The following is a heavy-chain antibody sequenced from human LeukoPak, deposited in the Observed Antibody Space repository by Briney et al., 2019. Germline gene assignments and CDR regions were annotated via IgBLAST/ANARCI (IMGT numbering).Heavy chain of an antibody. V-gene: IGHV3-33*01. CDR3: VRASGSFDY. CDR1: GFTFSDYS. CDR2: IWSDGSNK. Sequence: GGSLRLSCEASGFTFSDYSIHWVRQAPGKGLEWVAVIWSDGSNKYYADSVKGRFTISRDNSKKTLYLQMNSLRVEDTAVYYCVRASGSFDYWGQGTLVTVSS. D-gene: IGHD3-10*01. J-gene: IGHJ4*02.